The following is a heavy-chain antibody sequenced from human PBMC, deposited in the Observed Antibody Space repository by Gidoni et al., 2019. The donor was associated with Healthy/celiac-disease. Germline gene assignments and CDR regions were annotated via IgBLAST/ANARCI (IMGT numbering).Heavy chain of an antibody. V-gene: IGHV3-30*18. CDR2: MSYDGSNK. J-gene: IGHJ4*02. CDR3: AKDRGGIQLWFYFDY. D-gene: IGHD5-18*01. Sequence: QVQLVESGGGVVQPGRSLRLSCAASGFTFSCYGMHWVRQAPGKGLEWVAVMSYDGSNKFYADSVKGRFTISRDNSKNTLYLQMNSLRAEDTAVYYCAKDRGGIQLWFYFDYWGQGTLVTVSS. CDR1: GFTFSCYG.